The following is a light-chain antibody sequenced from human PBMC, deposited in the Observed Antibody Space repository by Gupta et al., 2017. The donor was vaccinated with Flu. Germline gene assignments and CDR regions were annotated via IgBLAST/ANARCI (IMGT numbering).Light chain of an antibody. CDR3: QSYDSGVV. CDR2: GNS. J-gene: IGLJ2*01. Sequence: QSVLTQPPSVSGAPGQRVTISCTGSSSNIGAGFDVHWYQQLPGTAPKLLIYGNSNRPSGVPDRFSGSKSGTSDSLAITGLQAEDEADYYCQSYDSGVVFGGGTKLTVL. V-gene: IGLV1-40*01. CDR1: SSNIGAGFD.